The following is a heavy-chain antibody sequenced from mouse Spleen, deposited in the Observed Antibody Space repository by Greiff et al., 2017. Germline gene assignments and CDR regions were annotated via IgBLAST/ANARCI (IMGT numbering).Heavy chain of an antibody. CDR3: AGGNNWYCDV. Sequence: QVQLQQSGPELVKPGASVKMSCKASGYTFTDYVISWVKQRTGQGLEWIGEIYPGSGSTYYNEKFKGKATLTADKSSNTAYMQLSSLTSEDSAVYFCAGGNNWYCDVWGAGTTVTVSS. D-gene: IGHD2-1*01. J-gene: IGHJ1*01. V-gene: IGHV1-77*01. CDR2: IYPGSGST. CDR1: GYTFTDYV.